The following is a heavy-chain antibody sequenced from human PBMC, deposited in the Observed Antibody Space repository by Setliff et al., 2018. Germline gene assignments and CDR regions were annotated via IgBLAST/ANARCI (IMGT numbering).Heavy chain of an antibody. CDR1: GGTFSSSG. D-gene: IGHD5-12*01. J-gene: IGHJ4*02. CDR3: AGTPALGTSWLSPFDY. Sequence: GASVKVSCKSSGGTFSSSGITWVRQAPGQGLQWLGRFIPILGATNYAQNFQGRVTITADESTSTGYMELRSLRSDDTAVYYCAGTPALGTSWLSPFDYWGQGTLVTVS. V-gene: IGHV1-69*13. CDR2: FIPILGAT.